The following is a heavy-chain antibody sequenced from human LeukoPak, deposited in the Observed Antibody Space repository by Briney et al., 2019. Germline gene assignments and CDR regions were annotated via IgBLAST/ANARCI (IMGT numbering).Heavy chain of an antibody. CDR3: ARRHYRGTIDY. D-gene: IGHD1-26*01. Sequence: PSETLSLTCTVSGGSISSSSYYWGWIRQPPGKGLEWIGSIYYSGSTYYNPSLKSRVTISVDTSKNQFSLKLSSVTAADTAVYYCARRHYRGTIDYWGQGTLVTVSS. CDR2: IYYSGST. J-gene: IGHJ4*02. CDR1: GGSISSSSYY. V-gene: IGHV4-39*01.